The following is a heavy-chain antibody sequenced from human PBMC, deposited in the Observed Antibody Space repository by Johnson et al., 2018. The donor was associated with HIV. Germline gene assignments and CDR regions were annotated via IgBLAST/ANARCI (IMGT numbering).Heavy chain of an antibody. CDR2: IRYDGSNK. Sequence: VQLVESGGGVVQPGRSLRLSCAASGFTFSSYALYWVRQVPGKGLEWVAFIRYDGSNKYYADSVMGRFTISRDNSKNTLYLQMNSLRAEDTAVYYCARGGQLLLWDAFDIWGQGTMVTVSS. CDR3: ARGGQLLLWDAFDI. J-gene: IGHJ3*02. CDR1: GFTFSSYA. D-gene: IGHD2-2*01. V-gene: IGHV3-30*04.